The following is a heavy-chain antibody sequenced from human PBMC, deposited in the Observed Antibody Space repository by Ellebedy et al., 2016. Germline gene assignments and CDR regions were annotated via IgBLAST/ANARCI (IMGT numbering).Heavy chain of an antibody. CDR2: INAGNGIA. Sequence: ASVKVSXXASGYAFSGSAIHWVRQAPGQRLEWMGWINAGNGIARYSPMFQDRVTITRDTAASTAYMVLSSLRSEDTAVYFCARPDGDYGPFDHWGQGTLVTVSS. V-gene: IGHV1-3*01. CDR1: GYAFSGSA. CDR3: ARPDGDYGPFDH. D-gene: IGHD4-17*01. J-gene: IGHJ4*02.